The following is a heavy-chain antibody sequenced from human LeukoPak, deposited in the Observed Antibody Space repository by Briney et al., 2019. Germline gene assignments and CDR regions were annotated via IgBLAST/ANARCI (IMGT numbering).Heavy chain of an antibody. CDR1: GFSLSTSGMC. CDR3: ARIRATGYCSSTSCYLGGYYYYYMDV. V-gene: IGHV2-70*11. J-gene: IGHJ6*03. D-gene: IGHD2-2*03. Sequence: SGPALVKPTQTLTLTCTFSGFSLSTSGMCMSWIRQPPGKALEWLARIDWDDVKYYSTSLKTRLTISKDTSKNQVVLTMTNMDPVDTATYYCARIRATGYCSSTSCYLGGYYYYYMDVWGKGTTVTVSS. CDR2: IDWDDVK.